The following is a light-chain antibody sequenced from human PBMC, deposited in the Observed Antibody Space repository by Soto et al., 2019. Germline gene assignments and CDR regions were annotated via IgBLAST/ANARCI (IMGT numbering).Light chain of an antibody. V-gene: IGKV2-28*01. J-gene: IGKJ4*01. CDR1: QSLLHSNGYTY. CDR3: MQSLQTPLT. CDR2: LGF. Sequence: DIVMTQSPRSLPVTPGEPASISCKSSQSLLHSNGYTYLDWYLQKPGQSPQLLIYLGFNRASGVPDRFSGSGSGADFTLKNSSVEAEDVGVYYCMQSLQTPLTFGGGTKVEIK.